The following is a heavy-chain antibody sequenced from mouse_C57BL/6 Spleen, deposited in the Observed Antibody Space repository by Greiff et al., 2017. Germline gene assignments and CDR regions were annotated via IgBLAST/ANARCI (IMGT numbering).Heavy chain of an antibody. Sequence: QVQLQQPGAELVMPGASVKLSCKASGYTFTSYWMHWVKQRPGQGLEWIGEIDPFDSYTNYNQKLKGKSTLTVDKSSSTAYLQLSSLTSEDSAVYYCARYDGSVFDYWGQGTTLTVSS. J-gene: IGHJ2*01. CDR2: IDPFDSYT. D-gene: IGHD1-1*01. V-gene: IGHV1-69*01. CDR3: ARYDGSVFDY. CDR1: GYTFTSYW.